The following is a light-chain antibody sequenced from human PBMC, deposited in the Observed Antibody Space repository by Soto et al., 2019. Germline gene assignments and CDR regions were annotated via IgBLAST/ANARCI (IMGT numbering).Light chain of an antibody. Sequence: EIVLTQSPATLSVSPGERATLSCRASQSVSSNLAWYQQKPGQAPRHLIYGASPRATGIPARFSGSGSGTESTLTISSLQSEDFAVYYCQQQNNLPLKLGQGTKVDIK. CDR3: QQQNNLPLK. CDR2: GAS. V-gene: IGKV3-15*01. CDR1: QSVSSN. J-gene: IGKJ1*01.